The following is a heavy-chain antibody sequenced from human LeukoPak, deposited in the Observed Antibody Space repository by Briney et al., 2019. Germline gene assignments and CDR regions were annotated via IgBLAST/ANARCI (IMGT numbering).Heavy chain of an antibody. CDR2: ISVSGNT. CDR1: GFTLSSYA. CDR3: ARDGLYSSGWNYYYYMDV. V-gene: IGHV3-21*01. Sequence: GGSLRLSCAASGFTLSSYAMSWVRQGPGKGLEWVSAISVSGNTYHADSVKGRFTISRDNAKNSLYLQMNSLRAEDTAVYYCARDGLYSSGWNYYYYMDVWGKGTTVTVSS. D-gene: IGHD6-19*01. J-gene: IGHJ6*03.